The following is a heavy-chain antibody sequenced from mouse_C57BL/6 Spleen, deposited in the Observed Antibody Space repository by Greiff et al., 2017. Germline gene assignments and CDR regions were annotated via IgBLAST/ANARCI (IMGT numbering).Heavy chain of an antibody. CDR1: GYAFSSSW. CDR2: IYPGDGDT. J-gene: IGHJ2*01. V-gene: IGHV1-82*01. CDR3: ARGGSSPYDFDY. D-gene: IGHD1-1*01. Sequence: QVQLQQSGPELVKPGASVKISCKASGYAFSSSWMNWVKQRPGKGLEWIGRIYPGDGDTNYNGKFKGKATLTADKSSSTAYMQLSSLTSEDSAVYFCARGGSSPYDFDYWGQGTTLTVSS.